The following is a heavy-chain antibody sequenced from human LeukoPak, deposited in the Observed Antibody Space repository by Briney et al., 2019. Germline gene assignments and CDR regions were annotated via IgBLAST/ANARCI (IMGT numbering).Heavy chain of an antibody. CDR2: IIPIFGTA. D-gene: IGHD3-22*01. J-gene: IGHJ4*02. CDR3: ALAPSKYYYDSSGYS. Sequence: SVKVSCKASGGTFSSYAISWVRQAPGQGLEWMGGIIPIFGTANYAQKFQGRVTITTDESTSTAYMELSSLRSEDTAVYYCALAPSKYYYDSSGYSWGQGTLVTVSS. V-gene: IGHV1-69*05. CDR1: GGTFSSYA.